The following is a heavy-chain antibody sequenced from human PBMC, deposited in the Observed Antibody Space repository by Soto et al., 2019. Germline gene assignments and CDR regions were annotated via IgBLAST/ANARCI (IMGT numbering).Heavy chain of an antibody. Sequence: PSETLSLTCAVYGGSFSGYYWSWTRQPPGKGLEWIGYIYYSGSTNYNPSLKSRVTISVDTSKNQFSLKLSSVSAADTAVYYCARVGGSGNRDFDYWGQGTLVTVSS. D-gene: IGHD3-10*01. CDR3: ARVGGSGNRDFDY. J-gene: IGHJ4*02. CDR2: IYYSGST. V-gene: IGHV4-59*01. CDR1: GGSFSGYY.